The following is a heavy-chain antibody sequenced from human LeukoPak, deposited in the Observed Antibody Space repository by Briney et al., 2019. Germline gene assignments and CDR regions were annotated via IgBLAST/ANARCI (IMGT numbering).Heavy chain of an antibody. V-gene: IGHV4-59*08. Sequence: SETLSLTCTVSGGSISSYYWSWIRQPPGKGLEWIGYIYYSGSTNYNPSLKSRVTISVDTSKNQFSLKLSSVTAADTAVYYCARQRGIADRYSYYGMDVWGQGTTVTVSS. CDR2: IYYSGST. D-gene: IGHD6-13*01. J-gene: IGHJ6*02. CDR1: GGSISSYY. CDR3: ARQRGIADRYSYYGMDV.